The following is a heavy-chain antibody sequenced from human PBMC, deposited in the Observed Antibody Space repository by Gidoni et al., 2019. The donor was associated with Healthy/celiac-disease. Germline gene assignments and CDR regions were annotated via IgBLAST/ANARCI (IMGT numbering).Heavy chain of an antibody. CDR3: ARAPITMVQGGWFDP. V-gene: IGHV4-61*02. CDR1: GGSISSGSYY. CDR2: IYTSGRT. J-gene: IGHJ5*02. Sequence: QVQLQESGPGLVKPSQTLSLTCTVSGGSISSGSYYWSWIRQPAGKGLAWIGRIYTSGRTNYNPSLKSRVTMSVATSKNQFSLKLSSVTAADTAVYYCARAPITMVQGGWFDPWGQGNLVTVSS. D-gene: IGHD3-10*01.